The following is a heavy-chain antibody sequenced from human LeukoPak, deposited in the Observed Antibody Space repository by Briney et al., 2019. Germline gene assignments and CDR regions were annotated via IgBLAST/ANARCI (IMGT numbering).Heavy chain of an antibody. Sequence: SETLSLTCTVSGGSISSYYWSWIRQPAGKGLEWIGRIYTSGSTNYNPSLKSRVTMSVDTSKNQFPLKLSSVTAADTAVYYCAREYSSGWVFDYWGQGTLVTVSS. CDR1: GGSISSYY. CDR2: IYTSGST. CDR3: AREYSSGWVFDY. D-gene: IGHD6-19*01. J-gene: IGHJ4*02. V-gene: IGHV4-4*07.